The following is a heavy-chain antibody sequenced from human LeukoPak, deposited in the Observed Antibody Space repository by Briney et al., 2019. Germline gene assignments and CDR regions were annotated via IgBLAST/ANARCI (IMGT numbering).Heavy chain of an antibody. CDR1: GGSISSYY. D-gene: IGHD6-6*01. Sequence: SETLSLTCTVSGGSISSYYWSWIRQPPEKGLEWIGYIYYSRSTNYNPSLKSRVTISVDTSKNQFSLKLSSVTAADTAVYYCARADSSIAAPGGMDVWGQGTTVTVSS. V-gene: IGHV4-59*01. CDR2: IYYSRST. J-gene: IGHJ6*02. CDR3: ARADSSIAAPGGMDV.